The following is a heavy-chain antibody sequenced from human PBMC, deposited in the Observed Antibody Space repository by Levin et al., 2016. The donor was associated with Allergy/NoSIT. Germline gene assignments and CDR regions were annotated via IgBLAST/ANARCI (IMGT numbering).Heavy chain of an antibody. D-gene: IGHD2-15*01. CDR3: ARSWWEHSLWYYYMDV. CDR2: ISAYNGNT. V-gene: IGHV1-18*04. CDR1: GYTFTSYG. Sequence: ASVKVSCKASGYTFTSYGISWVRQAPGQGLEWMGWISAYNGNTNYAQKLQGRVTMTTDTSTSTAYMELRSLRSDDTAVYYCARSWWEHSLWYYYMDVWGKGTTVTVSS. J-gene: IGHJ6*03.